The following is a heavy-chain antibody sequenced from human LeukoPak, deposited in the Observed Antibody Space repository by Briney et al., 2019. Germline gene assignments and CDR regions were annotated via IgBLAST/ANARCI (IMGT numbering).Heavy chain of an antibody. J-gene: IGHJ6*02. V-gene: IGHV4-39*07. Sequence: PSETLSLTCTVSGGSISSSSYYWGWIRQPPGKGLEWIGSIYYSGSTYYNPSLKSRVTISVDTSKNQFSLKLSSVTAADTAVYYCARDCSLRWYEEEPDYYYYGMDVWGQGTTVTVSS. D-gene: IGHD4-23*01. CDR3: ARDCSLRWYEEEPDYYYYGMDV. CDR2: IYYSGST. CDR1: GGSISSSSYY.